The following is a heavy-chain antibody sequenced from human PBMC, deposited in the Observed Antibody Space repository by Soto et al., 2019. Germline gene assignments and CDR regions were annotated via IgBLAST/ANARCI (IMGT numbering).Heavy chain of an antibody. CDR3: ARVILGRITMIVVASDAFDI. V-gene: IGHV1-69*13. Sequence: SVKVSCKASGGTFSSYAISWVRQAPGQGLEWMGGIIPIFGTANYAQKFQGRVTITADESTSTAYMELSSLRSEDTAVYYCARVILGRITMIVVASDAFDIWGQGTMVTVSS. J-gene: IGHJ3*02. CDR2: IIPIFGTA. CDR1: GGTFSSYA. D-gene: IGHD3-22*01.